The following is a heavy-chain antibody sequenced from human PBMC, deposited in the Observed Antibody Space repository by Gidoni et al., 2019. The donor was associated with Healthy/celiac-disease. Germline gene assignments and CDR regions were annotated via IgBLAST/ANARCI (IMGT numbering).Heavy chain of an antibody. CDR1: GFTFSNAW. CDR3: TTDPHYYDSSGYIDY. J-gene: IGHJ4*02. D-gene: IGHD3-22*01. CDR2: IKSKTDGCTT. V-gene: IGHV3-15*07. Sequence: EVQLVESGGGLVTPGGSLRLSCAASGFTFSNAWINWVRQAPGKGLEGFGRIKSKTDGCTTDYAAPVKGRFTISRDDSKNTLYLQMNSLKTEDTAVYYCTTDPHYYDSSGYIDYWGQGTLVTVSS.